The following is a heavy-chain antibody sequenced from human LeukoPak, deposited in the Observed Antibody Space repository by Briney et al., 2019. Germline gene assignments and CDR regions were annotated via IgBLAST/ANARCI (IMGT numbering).Heavy chain of an antibody. V-gene: IGHV3-21*06. CDR2: MSSGSRYI. Sequence: GGSLRLSCTASGFTFSAYAMTWVRQAPGKGLQWISSMSSGSRYIYYADSVRGRFTISRDNTKNSLYLVMNNLRAEDTAIYYCARDRPTGASRVFVVQWGQGTPVTVS. CDR3: ARDRPTGASRVFVVQ. D-gene: IGHD3-3*01. CDR1: GFTFSAYA. J-gene: IGHJ4*02.